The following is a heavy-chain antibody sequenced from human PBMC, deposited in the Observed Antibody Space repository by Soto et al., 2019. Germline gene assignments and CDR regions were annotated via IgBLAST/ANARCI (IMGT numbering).Heavy chain of an antibody. J-gene: IGHJ3*02. V-gene: IGHV1-58*01. D-gene: IGHD1-26*01. Sequence: SVKVSCKASGFTFTSSAVQWVRQARGQRLEWIGWIVVGSGNTNYAQKFQERVTITRDMSTSTAYMELSSLRSEDTAVYYCATENSGSYYPHDAFDIWGQGTMVTVSS. CDR3: ATENSGSYYPHDAFDI. CDR2: IVVGSGNT. CDR1: GFTFTSSA.